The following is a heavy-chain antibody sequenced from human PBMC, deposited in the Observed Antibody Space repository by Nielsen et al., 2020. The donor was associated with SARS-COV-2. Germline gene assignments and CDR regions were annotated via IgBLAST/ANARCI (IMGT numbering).Heavy chain of an antibody. V-gene: IGHV3-30*03. CDR1: GFTFSSYG. D-gene: IGHD6-13*01. CDR2: ISYDGSNK. J-gene: IGHJ6*02. CDR3: ARGEGIDLAAPGRGMDV. Sequence: GESLKISCAASGFTFSSYGMHWVRQAPGKGLEWVAVISYDGSNKYYADSVKGRFTISRDNSKNTLYLQMNSLRAEDTAVYYCARGEGIDLAAPGRGMDVWGQGTTVTVSS.